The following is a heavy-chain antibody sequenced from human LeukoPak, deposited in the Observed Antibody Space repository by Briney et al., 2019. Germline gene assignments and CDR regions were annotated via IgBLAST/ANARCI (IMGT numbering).Heavy chain of an antibody. D-gene: IGHD4-11*01. J-gene: IGHJ6*03. CDR1: GGSTSSYY. CDR2: IYYSVTT. V-gene: IGHV4-59*01. Sequence: SETLSLTCTVSGGSTSSYYWSWIRQPPGEGLEWVGYIYYSVTTNYNPPLKSRVTISVDTSKNQFSLKLSSVTAADTAVYYCASLQQSHYYYYYYMDVWGKGTTVTVSS. CDR3: ASLQQSHYYYYYYMDV.